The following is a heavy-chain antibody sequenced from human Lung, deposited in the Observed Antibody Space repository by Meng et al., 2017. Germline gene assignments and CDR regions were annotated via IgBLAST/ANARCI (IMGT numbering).Heavy chain of an antibody. D-gene: IGHD4-11*01. Sequence: ELHPWGAGLLQPLETLSLSCVFSGGSCGVYDWSLIRPPPGKGLGWIGELNHSGSTNYNPSLESRATISVDTSQNNLSLKLSSVTAADSAVYYCARGPTTMAHDFDYWGQGTLVTVSS. V-gene: IGHV4-34*01. J-gene: IGHJ4*02. CDR3: ARGPTTMAHDFDY. CDR1: GGSCGVYD. CDR2: LNHSGST.